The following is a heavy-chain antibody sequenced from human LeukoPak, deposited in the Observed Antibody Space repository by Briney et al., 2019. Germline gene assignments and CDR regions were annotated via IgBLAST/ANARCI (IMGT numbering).Heavy chain of an antibody. J-gene: IGHJ4*02. CDR2: INSDGSST. CDR3: ARGDLIIAAAYYFDY. CDR1: GFTFSSYW. D-gene: IGHD6-13*01. V-gene: IGHV3-74*01. Sequence: PGGSLRLSCAASGFTFSSYWMHWVRQAPGKGLVWVSRINSDGSSTSYADSVKGRITISRDNAKNTLYLQMNSLRAEDTAVYYCARGDLIIAAAYYFDYWGQGTLVTVSS.